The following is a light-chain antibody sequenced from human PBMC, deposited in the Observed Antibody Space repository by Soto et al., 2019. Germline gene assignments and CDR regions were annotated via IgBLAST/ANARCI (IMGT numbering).Light chain of an antibody. CDR2: AAS. V-gene: IGKV1-17*01. Sequence: DVHMSQSPSSLSASVGYRFTITCRASQGIRNDLGWYQQKTGKAPKRLIYAASRLQSGVPSRFRGSGSGTEFTLTISSLQPEDSETYYCQQYKSYSSTFGQGTKVDIK. CDR1: QGIRND. CDR3: QQYKSYSST. J-gene: IGKJ1*01.